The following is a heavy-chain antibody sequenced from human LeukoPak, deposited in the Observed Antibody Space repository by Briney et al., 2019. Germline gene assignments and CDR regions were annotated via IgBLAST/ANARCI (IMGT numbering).Heavy chain of an antibody. J-gene: IGHJ4*02. Sequence: ASVKVSCKASGYTFSGTGWYLYWLRQAPGQGLECMGWIHPNNGDTAYAQKFEGRVAMTRDTSISTAYMELRRLRPDDTAVYFCARDGPAQMVDLDYWGQGALVTVSS. D-gene: IGHD3-10*01. CDR2: IHPNNGDT. CDR1: GYTFSGTGWY. V-gene: IGHV1-2*02. CDR3: ARDGPAQMVDLDY.